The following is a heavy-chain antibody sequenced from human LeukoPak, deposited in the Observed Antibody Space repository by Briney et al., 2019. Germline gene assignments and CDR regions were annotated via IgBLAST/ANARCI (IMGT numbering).Heavy chain of an antibody. J-gene: IGHJ4*02. V-gene: IGHV3-21*01. CDR1: GFTFSSYS. CDR3: ARRIGIAAAGTGFADY. CDR2: ISSSSSYI. Sequence: GGSLRLSCAASGFTFSSYSMNWVRQAPGKGLEWVSSISSSSSYIYYADSVKGRFTISRDNAKNSLYLQMNSLRAEDTAVYYCARRIGIAAAGTGFADYWGQGTLVTVSS. D-gene: IGHD6-13*01.